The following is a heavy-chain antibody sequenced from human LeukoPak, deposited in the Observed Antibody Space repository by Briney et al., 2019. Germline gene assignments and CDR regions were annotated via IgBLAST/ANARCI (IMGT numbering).Heavy chain of an antibody. Sequence: ASVKVSCKASGYTFTSYGISWVRQAPGQGLEWMGWINTNTGNPTYAQGFTGRFVFSLDTSVSTAYLQISSLKAEDTAVYYCARVEGPGFLDYWGQGTLVTVSS. CDR2: INTNTGNP. CDR1: GYTFTSYG. CDR3: ARVEGPGFLDY. V-gene: IGHV7-4-1*02. J-gene: IGHJ4*02. D-gene: IGHD2-2*01.